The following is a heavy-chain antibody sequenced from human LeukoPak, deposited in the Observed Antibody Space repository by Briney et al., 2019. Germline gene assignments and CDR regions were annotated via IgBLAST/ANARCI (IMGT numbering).Heavy chain of an antibody. D-gene: IGHD2/OR15-2a*01. J-gene: IGHJ1*01. CDR1: GFTFSSYW. CDR2: INSDGSST. V-gene: IGHV3-74*01. CDR3: ARGGTFYFQH. Sequence: TGGSLRLSCAASGFTFSSYWMHWVRQAPGKGLVWVSHINSDGSSTNYADSVKGRFTISRDNSKNTLYLQMNSLSDEDTAVYYCARGGTFYFQHWGQGTLVTVSS.